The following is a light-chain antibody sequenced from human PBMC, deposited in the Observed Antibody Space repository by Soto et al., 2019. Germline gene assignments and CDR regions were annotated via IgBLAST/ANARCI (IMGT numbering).Light chain of an antibody. CDR1: QSVSSGY. CDR3: QQYGSSPPLT. CDR2: GAS. V-gene: IGKV3-20*01. Sequence: EIVLTQSPGTLSLSPGERATLSCRASQSVSSGYLAWYQQKPGQAPRLLMYGASSRATGIPDRFSGSGSGTDFTLTISRLEPADFAVYYCQQYGSSPPLTYGGGNKVEI. J-gene: IGKJ4*01.